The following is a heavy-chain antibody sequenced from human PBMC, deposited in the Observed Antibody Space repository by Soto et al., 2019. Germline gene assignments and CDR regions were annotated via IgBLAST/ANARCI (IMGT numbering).Heavy chain of an antibody. V-gene: IGHV2-5*02. D-gene: IGHD2-21*02. CDR3: VQSRCGADCLQSASSRSSYGLDV. Sequence: QITLKESGPTLVKPTQTLTVTCTFSGFSLSTTGVGVGWIRQPPGKALEWLALIYWDDDKRSNPSLNSRLTKTTDTTQNPVVLALTNIDPVDTATYSCVQSRCGADCLQSASSRSSYGLDVWGQGTTVTVSS. CDR1: GFSLSTTGVG. CDR2: IYWDDDK. J-gene: IGHJ6*02.